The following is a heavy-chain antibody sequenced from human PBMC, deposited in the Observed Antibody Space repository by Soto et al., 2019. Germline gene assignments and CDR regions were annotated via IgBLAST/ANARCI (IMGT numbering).Heavy chain of an antibody. Sequence: CGPTLVNPTQTLTLTCTFSGFSLTTSGMCVSWIRQPPGKALEWLALIDWDDDKYYSTSLKTRLTISKDTSKNQVVLTMTNMDPVDTATYYCARSRSLYSSSWYPDWGQGTLVTVSS. V-gene: IGHV2-70*01. CDR2: IDWDDDK. CDR3: ARSRSLYSSSWYPD. D-gene: IGHD6-13*01. CDR1: GFSLTTSGMC. J-gene: IGHJ4*02.